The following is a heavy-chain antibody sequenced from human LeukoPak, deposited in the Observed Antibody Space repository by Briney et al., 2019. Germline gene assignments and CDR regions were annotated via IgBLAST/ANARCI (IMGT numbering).Heavy chain of an antibody. D-gene: IGHD6-13*01. CDR3: AKEGYSSSWYGYYYYYYGMDV. J-gene: IGHJ6*02. V-gene: IGHV3-53*01. Sequence: GGSLRLSCAASGFTVSSNYMSWVRQAPGKGLEWVSVIYSGGSTYYADSVKGRFTISRDNSKNTLYLQMNSLRAEDTAVYYCAKEGYSSSWYGYYYYYYGMDVWGQGTTVTVSS. CDR1: GFTVSSNY. CDR2: IYSGGST.